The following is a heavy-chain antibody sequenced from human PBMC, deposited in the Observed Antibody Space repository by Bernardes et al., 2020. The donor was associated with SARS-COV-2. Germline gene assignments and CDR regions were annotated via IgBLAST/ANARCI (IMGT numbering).Heavy chain of an antibody. Sequence: GGSLRLSCVASGFSLSNYVMHWVRQAPGKGLEWVATIWFDGSKEYYADSVKGRVTVSRDNSQNTAYLEINTLRMDDTAFFYCARDPRARDDYKMVWGRGVLVTVSS. J-gene: IGHJ2*01. CDR2: IWFDGSKE. V-gene: IGHV3-33*08. D-gene: IGHD4-4*01. CDR3: ARDPRARDDYKMV. CDR1: GFSLSNYV.